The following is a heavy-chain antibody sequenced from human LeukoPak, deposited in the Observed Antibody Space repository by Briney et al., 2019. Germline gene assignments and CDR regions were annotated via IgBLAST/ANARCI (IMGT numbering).Heavy chain of an antibody. CDR2: IKQDGSEK. CDR3: ARVQWDLPGEYFDY. Sequence: PGGSLRLSCAASGFTFSSYWMSWVRQAPGKGLEWVANIKQDGSEKYYVDSVKGRFTISRDNAKSSLYLQMNSLRAEDTAVYYCARVQWDLPGEYFDYWGQGTLVTVPS. D-gene: IGHD1-26*01. CDR1: GFTFSSYW. V-gene: IGHV3-7*01. J-gene: IGHJ4*02.